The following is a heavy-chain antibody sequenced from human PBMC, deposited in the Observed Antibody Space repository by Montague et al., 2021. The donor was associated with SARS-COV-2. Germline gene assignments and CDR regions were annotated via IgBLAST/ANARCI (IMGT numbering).Heavy chain of an antibody. V-gene: IGHV4-61*01. J-gene: IGHJ6*02. D-gene: IGHD3-10*01. CDR3: ASSGGDYSHYQGVDV. CDR1: GGSVSSATYY. Sequence: SETLSLTCTVSGGSVSSATYYWSWIRQPPGKGLEWIGYITYSGSTNYSPSLKSRVTISVDMSKNQFSLKLNSVTAADTVVYYCASSGGDYSHYQGVDVWGQGTLVTVSS. CDR2: ITYSGST.